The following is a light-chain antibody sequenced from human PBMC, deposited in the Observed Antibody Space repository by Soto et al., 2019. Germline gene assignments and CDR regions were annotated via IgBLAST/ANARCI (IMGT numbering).Light chain of an antibody. V-gene: IGLV6-57*01. Sequence: NFMLTQPHSVSESPGKTVTISCTRSSGSIVSSYVQWYQQRPGGSPTTVIYKDNQRPSGVPDRFSGSIDRSSTSASLTISGLETEDEADYYCQSYDSSNVVFGGGTKLTVL. CDR2: KDN. CDR3: QSYDSSNVV. J-gene: IGLJ2*01. CDR1: SGSIVSSY.